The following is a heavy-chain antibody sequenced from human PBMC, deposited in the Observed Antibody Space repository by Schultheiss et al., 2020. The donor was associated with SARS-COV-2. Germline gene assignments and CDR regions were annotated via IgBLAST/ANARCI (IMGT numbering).Heavy chain of an antibody. CDR1: GFTFDDYA. CDR3: ARDEETTVTTGFDY. Sequence: GGSLRLSCAASGFTFDDYAMHWVRQAPGKGLEWVSSISSSSSYIYYADSVKGRFTISRDNAKNSLYLQMNSLRAEDTAVYYCARDEETTVTTGFDYWGQGTLVTVSS. D-gene: IGHD4-17*01. J-gene: IGHJ4*02. V-gene: IGHV3-21*01. CDR2: ISSSSSYI.